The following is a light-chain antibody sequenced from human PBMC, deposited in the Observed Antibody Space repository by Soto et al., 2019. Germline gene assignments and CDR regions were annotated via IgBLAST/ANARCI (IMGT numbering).Light chain of an antibody. J-gene: IGLJ3*02. CDR1: SSNIGNNA. Sequence: QSVLTQPPSVSEAPRQRVTISCSGSSSNIGNNAVNWYQQLPRKAPKLLIYYDDLLPSGVSDRFSGSKSGTSASLAISGLQSEDEADYYCAAWDDSLNGWVFGGGTKLNVL. CDR2: YDD. CDR3: AAWDDSLNGWV. V-gene: IGLV1-36*01.